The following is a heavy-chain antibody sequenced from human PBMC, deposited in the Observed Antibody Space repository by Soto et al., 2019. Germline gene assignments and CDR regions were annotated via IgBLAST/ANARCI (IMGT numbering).Heavy chain of an antibody. CDR2: ISGSGGST. CDR1: GFTFSSYA. V-gene: IGHV3-23*01. CDR3: AKDPIAAAGTSYYYYGMDV. D-gene: IGHD6-13*01. Sequence: GGSRRLSCAASGFTFSSYAMSWVRQAPGKGLEWVSAISGSGGSTYYADSVKGRFTISRDNSKNTLYLQMNSLRAEDTAVYYCAKDPIAAAGTSYYYYGMDVWGQGTTVTSP. J-gene: IGHJ6*02.